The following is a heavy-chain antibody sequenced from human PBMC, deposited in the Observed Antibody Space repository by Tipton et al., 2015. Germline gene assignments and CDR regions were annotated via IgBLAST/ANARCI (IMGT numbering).Heavy chain of an antibody. CDR3: ARDLEHGMDV. J-gene: IGHJ6*02. CDR2: ISSSGSNI. V-gene: IGHV3-48*03. D-gene: IGHD5-24*01. Sequence: SLRLSCAASGFILSTYEMHWVRQAPGKGLEWLSYISSSGSNINDADSVRGRFTISRDNAKNSLYLQMSRLRAEDTAVYYCARDLEHGMDVGGQGTTVTVSS. CDR1: GFILSTYE.